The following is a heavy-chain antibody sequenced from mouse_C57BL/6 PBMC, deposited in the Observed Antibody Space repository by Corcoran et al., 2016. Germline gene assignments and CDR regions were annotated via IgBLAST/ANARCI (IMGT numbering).Heavy chain of an antibody. D-gene: IGHD4-1*01. CDR1: GYTFTSYG. V-gene: IGHV1-81*01. CDR3: ARELTGTGWYFDV. Sequence: QVQLQQSGAELARPGASVKLSCKASGYTFTSYGISWVKQRTGQGLEWIGEIYPRSGNTYYNEKFKGKATLTADKSSSTAYMELRSLTSEDSAVYFCARELTGTGWYFDVWGTGTTVTVSS. CDR2: IYPRSGNT. J-gene: IGHJ1*03.